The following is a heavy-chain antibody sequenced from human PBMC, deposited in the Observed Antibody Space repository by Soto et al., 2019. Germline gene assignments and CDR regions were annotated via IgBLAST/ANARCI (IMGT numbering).Heavy chain of an antibody. CDR1: GYHFTGPY. CDR3: ARDFRTYSHGVDV. V-gene: IGHV1-2*02. D-gene: IGHD4-4*01. Sequence: GASVKVSCKASGYHFTGPYIYWVRQAPGQGLEWMGWINPSSGGTEFAEKFQGRVTVTRDTSIRTVFSELNSLTSDDTGVYFCARDFRTYSHGVDVWRQGTAVTVSS. CDR2: INPSSGGT. J-gene: IGHJ6*02.